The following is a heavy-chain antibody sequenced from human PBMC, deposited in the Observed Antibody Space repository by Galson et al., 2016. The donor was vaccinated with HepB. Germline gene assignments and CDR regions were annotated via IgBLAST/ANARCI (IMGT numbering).Heavy chain of an antibody. CDR2: ISTYTGHT. Sequence: SVKVSCKAAGYTFPSYDISWVRQAPGQGLEWMGWISTYTGHTTYAQALRGRVTMTADTSTNTTYMELRSLRSDDTAVYYCARGDTVLVPAASYFDYWGQGTLVTVSS. CDR3: ARGDTVLVPAASYFDY. D-gene: IGHD2-2*01. CDR1: GYTFPSYD. V-gene: IGHV1-18*01. J-gene: IGHJ4*02.